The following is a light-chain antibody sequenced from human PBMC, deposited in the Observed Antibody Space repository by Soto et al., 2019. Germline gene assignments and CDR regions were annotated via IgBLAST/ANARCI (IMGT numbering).Light chain of an antibody. CDR2: GAS. CDR3: QQYVTSPWA. CDR1: QSVSSSF. V-gene: IGKV3-20*01. Sequence: EIVLTQSRGTLSLSPGERATLSCRASQSVSSSFLAWYQQKPGQAPRLLIYGASNRATGIPDRFSGSGSGTDFTLTISRLEPEDFAVYYCQQYVTSPWAFGQGTKVDIK. J-gene: IGKJ1*01.